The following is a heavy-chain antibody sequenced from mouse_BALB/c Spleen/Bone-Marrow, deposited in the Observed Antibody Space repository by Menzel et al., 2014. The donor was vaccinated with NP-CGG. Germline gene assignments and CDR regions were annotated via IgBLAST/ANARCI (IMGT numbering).Heavy chain of an antibody. Sequence: EVKLVEPGGGLVQPGGSLKLSCAASGFTFSCYGMSWVRQTPDKRLELVATINSNGGSTYYPDSVKGRFTISRDNAKNTLYLQMSSLKSEDTAMYYCARDPLYYYAWGQGTLVTVSA. V-gene: IGHV5-6-3*01. CDR1: GFTFSCYG. J-gene: IGHJ3*01. D-gene: IGHD1-1*01. CDR2: INSNGGST. CDR3: ARDPLYYYA.